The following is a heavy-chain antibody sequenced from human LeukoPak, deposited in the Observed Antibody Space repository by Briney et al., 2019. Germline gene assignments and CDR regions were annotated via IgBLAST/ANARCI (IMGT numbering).Heavy chain of an antibody. CDR2: IQYDGSRI. D-gene: IGHD4-11*01. CDR3: TKETVDFGY. CDR1: GFTFSSYG. Sequence: GGSLRLSCAASGFTFSSYGMHWVRQAPGKGLEWVAFIQYDGSRIHYADSVKGRFAISRDNSKDTLYLQMNSLRAEDAAVYYCTKETVDFGYWGQGTLVTVSS. V-gene: IGHV3-30*02. J-gene: IGHJ4*02.